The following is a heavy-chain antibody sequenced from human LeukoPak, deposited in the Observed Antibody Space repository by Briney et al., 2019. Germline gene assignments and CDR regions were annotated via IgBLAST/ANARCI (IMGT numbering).Heavy chain of an antibody. CDR1: GFTFSSFD. J-gene: IGHJ4*02. D-gene: IGHD2-2*03. CDR3: ARDWIDRSLDY. V-gene: IGHV3-33*08. CDR2: LSPHGNYE. Sequence: GGSLRLSCAASGFTFSSFDMNWVRQAPGKGLEWVTVLSPHGNYEYYGDSVQGRFTISRNDSKNTVSLQMHSLRDEDTAVYYCARDWIDRSLDYWGQGTLVTVSS.